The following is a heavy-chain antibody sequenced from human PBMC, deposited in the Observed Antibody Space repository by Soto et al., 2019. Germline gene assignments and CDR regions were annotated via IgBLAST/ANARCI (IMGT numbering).Heavy chain of an antibody. J-gene: IGHJ4*02. V-gene: IGHV3-7*01. CDR2: IKQDGSEK. D-gene: IGHD3-22*01. Sequence: EVQLVESGGGLVQPEGSLRLSCAASGFTFSSYWMSWVRQAPGKGLEWVANIKQDGSEKYYVDSVKGRFTISRDNAKNSLYLQMNSLRAEDTAVYYCARGEYYYDSSGLGFFDYWGQGTLVTVSS. CDR1: GFTFSSYW. CDR3: ARGEYYYDSSGLGFFDY.